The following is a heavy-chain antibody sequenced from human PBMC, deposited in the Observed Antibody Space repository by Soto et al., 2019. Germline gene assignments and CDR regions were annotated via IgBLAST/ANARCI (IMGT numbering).Heavy chain of an antibody. CDR1: GYTFINYG. J-gene: IGHJ6*02. D-gene: IGHD5-18*01. CDR3: XRDAXYAXXXXXXYGYSPPRFYAMDV. CDR2: ISPYNVDT. V-gene: IGHV1-18*01. Sequence: QVHLVQSGSEVKKPGASVKVSCKTSGYTFINYGISWVRQAPGQGLEWMGWISPYNVDTKYAQNFQGRVTITTDTXXXXXXXNLXXLRSXXXXXXXXXRDAXYAXXXXXXYGYSPPRFYAMDVWGQGTTVT.